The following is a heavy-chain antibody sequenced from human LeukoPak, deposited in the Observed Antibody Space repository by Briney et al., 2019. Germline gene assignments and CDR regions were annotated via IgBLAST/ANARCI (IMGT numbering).Heavy chain of an antibody. CDR2: INHGESS. CDR1: GGSFSGYY. J-gene: IGHJ4*01. Sequence: SETLSLTCAVYGGSFSGYYWSWIRQPPGKGLEWIGEINHGESSNYNPSLKSRVTLSVDTSKNQFSLKLRSVTDADTAVYYCARARGEVAVDYWGHGILVTVSS. V-gene: IGHV4-34*01. CDR3: ARARGEVAVDY. D-gene: IGHD6-19*01.